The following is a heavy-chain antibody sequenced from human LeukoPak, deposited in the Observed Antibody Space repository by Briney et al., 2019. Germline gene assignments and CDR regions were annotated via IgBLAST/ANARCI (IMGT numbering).Heavy chain of an antibody. V-gene: IGHV4-39*01. J-gene: IGHJ6*02. CDR1: GGSISSSSYY. CDR2: IYYSGST. CDR3: ARTYCSSTSCYIPYYYGMDV. D-gene: IGHD2-2*02. Sequence: SETLSLTCTVSGGSISSSSYYWGWIRQPPGKGLEWIGSIYYSGSTYYNPSLKSRVTISVDTSKNQFSLKLSSVTAADTAVYYCARTYCSSTSCYIPYYYGMDVLGQGTTVTVSS.